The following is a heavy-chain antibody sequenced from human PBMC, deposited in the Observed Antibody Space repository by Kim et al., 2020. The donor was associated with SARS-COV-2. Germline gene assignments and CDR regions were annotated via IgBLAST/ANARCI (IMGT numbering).Heavy chain of an antibody. V-gene: IGHV3-33*06. D-gene: IGHD3-3*01. CDR3: AKDGTLSYYDFWSGYPGY. Sequence: GGSLRLSCAASGFTFSSYGMHWVRQAPGKGLEWVAVIWYDGSNKYYADSVKGRFTISRDNSKNTLYLQMNSLRAEDTAVYYCAKDGTLSYYDFWSGYPGYWGQGTLVTVSS. CDR1: GFTFSSYG. CDR2: IWYDGSNK. J-gene: IGHJ4*02.